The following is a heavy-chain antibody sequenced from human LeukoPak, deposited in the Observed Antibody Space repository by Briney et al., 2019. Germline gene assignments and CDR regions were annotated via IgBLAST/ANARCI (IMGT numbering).Heavy chain of an antibody. CDR3: TILYGGEAYNWFDP. J-gene: IGHJ5*02. CDR1: GFTFSNYY. V-gene: IGHV3-72*01. Sequence: PGGSLRLSCAASGFTFSNYYMDWVRQAPGTGLDWVGRIKNKANSYTTQYAASVKGRFTISQDDSQNSLYLQMDSLKTEDTAVYYCTILYGGEAYNWFDPWGQGTLVTVSS. D-gene: IGHD2-21*01. CDR2: IKNKANSYTT.